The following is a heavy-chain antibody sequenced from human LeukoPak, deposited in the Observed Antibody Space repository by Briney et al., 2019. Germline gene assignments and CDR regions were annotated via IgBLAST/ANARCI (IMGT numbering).Heavy chain of an antibody. D-gene: IGHD4-23*01. V-gene: IGHV4-39*07. CDR3: ARSVVTPVRFDY. Sequence: SETLSLTCTASGDSISSSTFFWGWIRQPPGSGLEWIGTISYSGNTYYNPSLKSRVTISVDTSKNQFSLKLSSVTAADTAVYYCARSVVTPVRFDYWGQGTLVTVSS. J-gene: IGHJ4*02. CDR1: GDSISSSTFF. CDR2: ISYSGNT.